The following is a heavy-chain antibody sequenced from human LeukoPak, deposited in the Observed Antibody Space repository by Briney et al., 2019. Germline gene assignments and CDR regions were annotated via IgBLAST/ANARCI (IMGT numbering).Heavy chain of an antibody. D-gene: IGHD3-10*01. V-gene: IGHV1-2*02. J-gene: IGHJ4*02. CDR2: INPNSGGT. Sequence: ASVKVSCKASGYTFTGYYMHWVRQAPGQGLEWMGWINPNSGGTNYAQKFQGRVTMTRDTSISTAYMELSRLRSDDTAVYYCARLYYYGSGSYSSNPLSLWGQGTLVTVSS. CDR3: ARLYYYGSGSYSSNPLSL. CDR1: GYTFTGYY.